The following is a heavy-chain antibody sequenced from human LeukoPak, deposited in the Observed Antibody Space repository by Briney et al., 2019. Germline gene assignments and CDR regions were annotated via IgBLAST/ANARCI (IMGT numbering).Heavy chain of an antibody. CDR2: ISYDGSNK. J-gene: IGHJ4*02. Sequence: GGSLRLSCAASGFTFSSYAMHWVRRAPGKGLEWVAVISYDGSNKYYADSVKGRFTISRDNSKNTLYLQMNSLRAEDTAVYYCAGLNIAAPWDFDYWGQGTLVTVSS. D-gene: IGHD6-6*01. CDR1: GFTFSSYA. CDR3: AGLNIAAPWDFDY. V-gene: IGHV3-30-3*01.